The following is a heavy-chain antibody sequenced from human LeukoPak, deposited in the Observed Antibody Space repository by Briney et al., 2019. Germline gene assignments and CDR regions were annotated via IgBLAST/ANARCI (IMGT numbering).Heavy chain of an antibody. J-gene: IGHJ4*02. CDR3: ARSSIAARLPFDY. Sequence: SETLSLTCTVSGGSMSSSSYYWGWIRQPPGKGLEWIGSMYYSGSTNYNPSLKSRVTISVDKSKNQFSLKLSSVTAADTAVYYCARSSIAARLPFDYWGQGTLVTVSS. CDR1: GGSMSSSSYY. V-gene: IGHV4-39*07. CDR2: MYYSGST. D-gene: IGHD6-6*01.